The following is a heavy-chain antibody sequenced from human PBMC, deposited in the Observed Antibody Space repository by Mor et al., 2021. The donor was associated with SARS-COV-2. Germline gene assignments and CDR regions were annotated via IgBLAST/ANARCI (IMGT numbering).Heavy chain of an antibody. J-gene: IGHJ5*02. V-gene: IGHV2-70*01. CDR3: ARNDLDFGVGGWFDT. CDR2: EDDK. Sequence: EDDKKFSTSLKTRLSISKDTSKNQVVLTMTNMDPADTATYYCARNDLDFGVGGWFDTWGQGILVTVSS. D-gene: IGHD3-16*01.